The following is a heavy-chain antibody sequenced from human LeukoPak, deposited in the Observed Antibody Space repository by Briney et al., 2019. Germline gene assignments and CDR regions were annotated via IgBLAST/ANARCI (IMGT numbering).Heavy chain of an antibody. CDR3: ARMYYYGSGSYYTLIDY. CDR1: GGSVSSGSYY. Sequence: PSETLSLPCTVSGGSVSSGSYYWSWIRQPPGKGLEWIGYIYYSGGTNYNPSLKSRVTISVDTSKNQFSLKLSSVTAADTAVYYCARMYYYGSGSYYTLIDYWGQGTLVTVSS. D-gene: IGHD3-10*01. V-gene: IGHV4-61*01. CDR2: IYYSGGT. J-gene: IGHJ4*02.